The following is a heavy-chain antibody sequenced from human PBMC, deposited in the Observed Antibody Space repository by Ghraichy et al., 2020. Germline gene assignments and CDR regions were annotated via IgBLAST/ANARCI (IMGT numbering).Heavy chain of an antibody. D-gene: IGHD3-22*01. CDR3: ARGANIPPYYYDSSGYYSPYYFDY. Sequence: GGSLRLSCAASGFTFSDYYMSWIRQAPGKGLEWVSYISSSGSTIYYADSVKGRFTISRDNAKNSLYLQMNSLRAEDTAVYYCARGANIPPYYYDSSGYYSPYYFDYWGQGTLVTVSS. V-gene: IGHV3-11*01. CDR2: ISSSGSTI. CDR1: GFTFSDYY. J-gene: IGHJ4*02.